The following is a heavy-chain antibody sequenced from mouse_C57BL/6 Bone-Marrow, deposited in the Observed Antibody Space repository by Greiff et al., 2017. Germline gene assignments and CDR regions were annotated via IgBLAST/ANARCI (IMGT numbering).Heavy chain of an antibody. V-gene: IGHV1-54*01. J-gene: IGHJ3*01. Sequence: QVQLQQSGAELVRPGTSVKVSCKASGYAFTNYLIEWVQQRPGQGLEWIGVINPGSGGTNYNEKFKGKATLTADKSSSTAYMQLSSLTSEDSAVYFCAKGELNRFAYWGQGTLVTVSA. CDR3: AKGELNRFAY. D-gene: IGHD4-1*01. CDR1: GYAFTNYL. CDR2: INPGSGGT.